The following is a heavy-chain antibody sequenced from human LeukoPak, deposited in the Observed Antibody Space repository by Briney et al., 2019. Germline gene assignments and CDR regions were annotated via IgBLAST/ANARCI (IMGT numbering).Heavy chain of an antibody. V-gene: IGHV1-8*03. CDR2: MNPNSGNT. D-gene: IGHD3-10*01. J-gene: IGHJ4*02. Sequence: ASVKVSCKASGYTFTSYDINWVRQATGQGLEWMGWMNPNSGNTGYAQKFQGRVTITRNTSISTAYMELSSLRSEDTAVCYCARGPPMVRGVDYWGQGTLVTVSS. CDR3: ARGPPMVRGVDY. CDR1: GYTFTSYD.